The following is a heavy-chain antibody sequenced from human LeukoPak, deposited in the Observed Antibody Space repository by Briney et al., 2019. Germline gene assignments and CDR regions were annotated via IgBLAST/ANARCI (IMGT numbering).Heavy chain of an antibody. J-gene: IGHJ4*02. Sequence: PSETLSLTCIVSGGSVSSTYYWSWIRQPPGKGLEWIGSIYHSGNSNYNPSLKSRVTMSVDTSKNQYSLKLSSATAADTAVYYCARHQTNSYGPGTPFDYWGQGTLVAVSS. CDR3: ARHQTNSYGPGTPFDY. V-gene: IGHV4-39*01. CDR2: IYHSGNS. D-gene: IGHD3-10*01. CDR1: GGSVSSTYY.